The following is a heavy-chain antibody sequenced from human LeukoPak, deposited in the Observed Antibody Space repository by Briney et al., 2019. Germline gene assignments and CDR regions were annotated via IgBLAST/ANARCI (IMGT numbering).Heavy chain of an antibody. CDR2: IWYDGSNK. CDR3: ARDESFRFDY. Sequence: QPGRSLRLSCAASGFTFSSYGMHWVRQAPGKGLEWVAVIWYDGSNKYYADSVKGRFTISRDNSKNTLYLQMDSLRAEDTAVYYCARDESFRFDYWGQGTLVTVSS. V-gene: IGHV3-33*01. CDR1: GFTFSSYG. J-gene: IGHJ4*02.